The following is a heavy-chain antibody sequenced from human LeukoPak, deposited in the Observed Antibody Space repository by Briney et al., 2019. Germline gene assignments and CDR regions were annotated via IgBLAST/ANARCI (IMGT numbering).Heavy chain of an antibody. CDR2: IYYSGST. J-gene: IGHJ5*02. CDR1: GGSISSYY. Sequence: KPSETLSVTCTVSGGSISSYYWSWIRQPPGKGLEWIGYIYYSGSTNYNPSLKSRVTISVDTSKNQFSLKLSSVTAADTAVYYCAGDTGSYYLGGSWFDPWGQGTLVTVSS. CDR3: AGDTGSYYLGGSWFDP. V-gene: IGHV4-59*01. D-gene: IGHD1-26*01.